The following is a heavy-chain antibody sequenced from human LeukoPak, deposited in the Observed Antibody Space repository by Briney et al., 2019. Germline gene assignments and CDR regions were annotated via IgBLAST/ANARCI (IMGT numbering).Heavy chain of an antibody. CDR3: ARPQDPHYYDGSGYPHAFDI. J-gene: IGHJ3*02. D-gene: IGHD3-22*01. V-gene: IGHV1-46*01. Sequence: ASVKVSCKASGYTFTSYYIHWVRQAPGQGLEWMGIINPSGGSTSYAQKFQGRVIMTRDMSTSTVYMELSSLKSEDTAVYYCARPQDPHYYDGSGYPHAFDIWGQGTMVTVSS. CDR1: GYTFTSYY. CDR2: INPSGGST.